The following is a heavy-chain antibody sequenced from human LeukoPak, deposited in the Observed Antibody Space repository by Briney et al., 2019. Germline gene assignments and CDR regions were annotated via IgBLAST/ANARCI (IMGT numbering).Heavy chain of an antibody. CDR3: ARDYCSGGSCYFPDYYYYYMDV. V-gene: IGHV3-74*01. J-gene: IGHJ6*03. CDR1: GFTFSSYW. CDR2: INSDGSST. D-gene: IGHD2-15*01. Sequence: GGSLRLSCAASGFTFSSYWMHWVRQAPGKGLVWVSRINSDGSSTSYADSVKGRFTISRDNAKNTLYLQMNSLRAEDTAVYYCARDYCSGGSCYFPDYYYYYMDVWGKGTTVTVSS.